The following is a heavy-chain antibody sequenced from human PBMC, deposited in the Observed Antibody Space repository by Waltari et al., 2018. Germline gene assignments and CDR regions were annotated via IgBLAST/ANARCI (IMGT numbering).Heavy chain of an antibody. CDR3: ARDPAGGATFDY. V-gene: IGHV1-2*02. J-gene: IGHJ4*02. Sequence: QAPGQGLEWMGWINPNSGGTNYAQKFQGRVTMTRDTSISTAYMELSRLRSDDTAVYYCARDPAGGATFDYWGQGTLVTVSS. CDR2: INPNSGGT. D-gene: IGHD1-26*01.